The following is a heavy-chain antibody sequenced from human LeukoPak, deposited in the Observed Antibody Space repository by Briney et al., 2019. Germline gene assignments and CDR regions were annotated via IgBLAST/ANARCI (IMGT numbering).Heavy chain of an antibody. CDR1: GGSLSPHY. Sequence: PSETLSLTCAVSGGSLSPHYWSWIRRPLGKGLEWIGEINNRGTKNYSPSLRGRATISVDTSKNQFSLRLTSVTAADTAMYYCARVPLWWLTPFDFWGQGTLATVSS. D-gene: IGHD5-12*01. CDR2: INNRGTK. CDR3: ARVPLWWLTPFDF. J-gene: IGHJ4*02. V-gene: IGHV4-34*01.